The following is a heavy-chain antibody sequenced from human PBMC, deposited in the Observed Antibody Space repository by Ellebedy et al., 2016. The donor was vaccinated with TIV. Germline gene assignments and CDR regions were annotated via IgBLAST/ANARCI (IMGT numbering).Heavy chain of an antibody. J-gene: IGHJ4*02. Sequence: GGSLRLXXAASGFTFSSYAMSWVRQAPGKGLEWVANIRHDGGEKYYVDSVKGRFTISRDNAQNSLSLQMNSLRAEDTAVYYCARDPYSSSWSYYFDYWGQGTLVTVS. V-gene: IGHV3-7*01. CDR1: GFTFSSYA. CDR3: ARDPYSSSWSYYFDY. D-gene: IGHD6-13*01. CDR2: IRHDGGEK.